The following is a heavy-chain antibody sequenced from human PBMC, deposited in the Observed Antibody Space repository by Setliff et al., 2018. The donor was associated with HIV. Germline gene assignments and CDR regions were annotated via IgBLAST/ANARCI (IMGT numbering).Heavy chain of an antibody. Sequence: PGESLKISCVASGFTFDDYAMYWVRQVPGKGLEWVSGINSDGRSNYADSMKGRFTISRDNARNTLFLQMNNLRAEDTAVYYCARAYWTTGNDYWGQGTLVTVSS. CDR1: GFTFDDYA. V-gene: IGHV3-74*01. CDR3: ARAYWTTGNDY. D-gene: IGHD1-1*01. J-gene: IGHJ4*02. CDR2: INSDGRS.